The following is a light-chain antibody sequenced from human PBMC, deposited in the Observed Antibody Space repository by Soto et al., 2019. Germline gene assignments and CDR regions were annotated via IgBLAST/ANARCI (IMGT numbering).Light chain of an antibody. Sequence: DIEMTQSPSSLSASVGDRVTISCQASQDISKYLNWYQQHPGKAPRLLIYDASSLDAGVLSRFSGSGAGTDFTFTIDSLQPEDIATYFCQQVDTLPPAFGQGTKLEIK. CDR1: QDISKY. CDR2: DAS. CDR3: QQVDTLPPA. J-gene: IGKJ2*01. V-gene: IGKV1-33*01.